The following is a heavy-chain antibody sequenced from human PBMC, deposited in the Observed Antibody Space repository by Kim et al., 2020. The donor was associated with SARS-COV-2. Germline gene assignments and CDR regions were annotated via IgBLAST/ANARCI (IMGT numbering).Heavy chain of an antibody. CDR2: IYDSGST. Sequence: SETLSLTCTVSGGSISSSSYYWGWIRQPPGKGLEWIGCIYDSGSTYYNPSLKSRVTITVDTSKNQFSLTLSSVTAADTAVYYCAVQQLGPFYSWGQGTLVTVSS. V-gene: IGHV4-39*01. D-gene: IGHD6-13*01. CDR1: GGSISSSSYY. CDR3: AVQQLGPFYS. J-gene: IGHJ4*02.